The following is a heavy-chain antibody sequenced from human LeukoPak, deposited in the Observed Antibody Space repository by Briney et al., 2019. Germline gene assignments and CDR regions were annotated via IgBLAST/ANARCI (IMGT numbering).Heavy chain of an antibody. D-gene: IGHD4-17*01. CDR1: GGSFSGYY. V-gene: IGHV4-59*01. J-gene: IGHJ4*02. CDR3: ARGIESYGDYGY. Sequence: SETLSLTCAVYGGSFSGYYWSWIRQPPGKGLEWIAYMYNSGSTNYNPSLKSRVTISIDTSKNQFSLKLSSLTAADTAIYYCARGIESYGDYGYWGQGILVTVSS. CDR2: MYNSGST.